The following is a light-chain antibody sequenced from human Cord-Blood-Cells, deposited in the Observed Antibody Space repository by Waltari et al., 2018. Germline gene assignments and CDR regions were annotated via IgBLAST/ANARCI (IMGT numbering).Light chain of an antibody. CDR1: TSDVGGYNY. CDR3: SSYTGSSTLA. Sequence: QSALTQPASVSGSPGQSITISCTGTTSDVGGYNYVSWYQQHPGKAPKLMIYNVSNRPSGGSNRVSGSKPGNTASLTISGLQAEDEADYYCSSYTGSSTLAFGGGTKLTVL. J-gene: IGLJ3*02. CDR2: NVS. V-gene: IGLV2-14*01.